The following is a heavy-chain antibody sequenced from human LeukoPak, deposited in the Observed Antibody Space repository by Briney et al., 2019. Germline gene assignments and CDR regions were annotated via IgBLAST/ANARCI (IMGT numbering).Heavy chain of an antibody. J-gene: IGHJ3*02. D-gene: IGHD6-13*01. V-gene: IGHV3-48*01. CDR2: ISSSSTTI. CDR1: GFTFSSYN. CDR3: ARKGAYTTRWYGDAFDI. Sequence: PGGSLRLSCAASGFTFSSYNMNWVRQAPGKGLEWVSYISSSSTTIFYADSVKGRFTISRDDAKNSLYLQMNSLRAEDTAVYYCARKGAYTTRWYGDAFDIWGQGTMVTVSS.